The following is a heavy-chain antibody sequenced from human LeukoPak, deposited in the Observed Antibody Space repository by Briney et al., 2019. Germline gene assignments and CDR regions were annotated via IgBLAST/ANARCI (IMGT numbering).Heavy chain of an antibody. CDR1: GGTFSSYA. CDR2: IIPIFGIA. V-gene: IGHV1-69*04. CDR3: ARGWNDPDGKFDY. J-gene: IGHJ4*02. D-gene: IGHD1-1*01. Sequence: SVKVSCKASGGTFSSYAISWVRQAPGQGLEWMGRIIPIFGIANYAQKFQGRVTITADKSTSTACMELSSLRSEDTAVYYCARGWNDPDGKFDYWGQGTLVTVSS.